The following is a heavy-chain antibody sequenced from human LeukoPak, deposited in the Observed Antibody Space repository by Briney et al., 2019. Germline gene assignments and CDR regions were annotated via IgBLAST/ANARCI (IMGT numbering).Heavy chain of an antibody. J-gene: IGHJ4*02. D-gene: IGHD2-8*01. V-gene: IGHV1-24*01. Sequence: GASVKVSCKVSGYTLTELSMHWVRQAPGKGLEWMGGFDPEDGETIYAQKFQGRVTMTEDTSTDTAYMELSRLRSEDTAVYYCATSDIVLMVYAPFDYWGQGTLVTVSS. CDR1: GYTLTELS. CDR3: ATSDIVLMVYAPFDY. CDR2: FDPEDGET.